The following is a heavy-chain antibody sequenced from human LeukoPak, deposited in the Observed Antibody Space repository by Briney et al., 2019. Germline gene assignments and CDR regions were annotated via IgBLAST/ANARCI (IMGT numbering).Heavy chain of an antibody. Sequence: GMSLRLSCAASGFXFSAYAMHWVRQAPGKGLEWLAVISYDGNIKYQADSVKGRFTISRDDSKNTLYLQMNSLRAEDTAVYYCARDRSANSRVYYFDYWGQGTLVTVSS. V-gene: IGHV3-30-3*01. D-gene: IGHD4/OR15-4a*01. CDR1: GFXFSAYA. CDR3: ARDRSANSRVYYFDY. J-gene: IGHJ4*02. CDR2: ISYDGNIK.